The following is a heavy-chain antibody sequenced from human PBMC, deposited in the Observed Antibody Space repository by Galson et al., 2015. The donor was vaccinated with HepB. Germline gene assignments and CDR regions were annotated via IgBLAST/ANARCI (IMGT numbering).Heavy chain of an antibody. D-gene: IGHD2-8*01. CDR2: ITSSGGNT. J-gene: IGHJ4*02. Sequence: SLRLSCAASGFTFTRYAMTWVRQAPGKGLEWVASITSSGGNTYYTDSVKGRFSISRDNSKNTLVLQLNSLRVEDTAVYYCAKDGIMVANNPWHFHYWGQGTQVTVSS. CDR3: AKDGIMVANNPWHFHY. V-gene: IGHV3-23*01. CDR1: GFTFTRYA.